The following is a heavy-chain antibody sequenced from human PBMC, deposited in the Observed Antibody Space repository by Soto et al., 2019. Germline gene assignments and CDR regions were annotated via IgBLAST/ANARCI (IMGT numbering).Heavy chain of an antibody. J-gene: IGHJ4*02. V-gene: IGHV1-24*01. D-gene: IGHD3-3*01. CDR3: ATGITIFGVVISPLLYY. Sequence: GPSVKVSCKVSGYTLTELSMHWVRQAPGKGLEWMGGFDPEDGETIYAQKFQGRVTMTEDTSTDTAYMELSSLRSEDTAVYYCATGITIFGVVISPLLYYWGQGTLVTVSS. CDR2: FDPEDGET. CDR1: GYTLTELS.